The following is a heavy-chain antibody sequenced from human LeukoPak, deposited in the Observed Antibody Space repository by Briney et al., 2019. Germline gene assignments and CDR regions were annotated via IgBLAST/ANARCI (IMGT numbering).Heavy chain of an antibody. CDR3: ARDPDREYQLLYGYWYFDL. D-gene: IGHD2-2*02. J-gene: IGHJ2*01. CDR2: IYYSGST. V-gene: IGHV4-39*07. CDR1: GGSISSSSYY. Sequence: SETLSLTCTVSGGSISSSSYYWGWIRQPPGKGLEWIGSIYYSGSTYYNPSLKSRVTISVDTSKNQFSLKLSSVTAADTAVYYCARDPDREYQLLYGYWYFDLWGRGTLVTVSS.